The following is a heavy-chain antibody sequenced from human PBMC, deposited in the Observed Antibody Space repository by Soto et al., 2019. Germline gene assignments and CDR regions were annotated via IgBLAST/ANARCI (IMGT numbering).Heavy chain of an antibody. V-gene: IGHV3-23*01. D-gene: IGHD3-3*01. CDR3: AKARTQVECLLYDIFDY. Sequence: GESLKISCAASGFTFSSYAMSWVRQAPGKGLEWVSAISGSGGSTYYADSVKGRFTISRDNSKNTLYLQMNSLRAEDTAVYYCAKARTQVECLLYDIFDYWGQGTLVTVSS. CDR2: ISGSGGST. J-gene: IGHJ4*02. CDR1: GFTFSSYA.